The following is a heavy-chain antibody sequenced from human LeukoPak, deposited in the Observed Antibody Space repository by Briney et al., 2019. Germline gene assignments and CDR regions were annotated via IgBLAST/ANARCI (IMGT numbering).Heavy chain of an antibody. CDR1: GFTFSSYA. V-gene: IGHV4-34*01. CDR3: ARDTYYYDSSGYTRRFDP. CDR2: INHSGST. J-gene: IGHJ5*02. D-gene: IGHD3-22*01. Sequence: GSLRLSCAASGFTFSSYAMSWVRQPPGKGLEWIGEINHSGSTNYNPSLKSRVTISVDTSKNQFSLKLSSVTAADTAVYYCARDTYYYDSSGYTRRFDPWGQGTLVTVSS.